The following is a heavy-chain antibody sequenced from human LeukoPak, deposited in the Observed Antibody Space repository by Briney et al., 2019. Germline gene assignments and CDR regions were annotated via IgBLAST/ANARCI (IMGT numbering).Heavy chain of an antibody. J-gene: IGHJ4*02. V-gene: IGHV3-7*01. CDR3: ARVRQLEHFDY. CDR2: IKQDGGEK. Sequence: PGGSLRLSCAASGFTFSSYAMSWVRQAPGKGLEWVANIKQDGGEKYYVDSVKGRFTISRDNAKNSLYLLMNSVRAEDTAVYYCARVRQLEHFDYWGQGTLVTVSS. CDR1: GFTFSSYA. D-gene: IGHD6-13*01.